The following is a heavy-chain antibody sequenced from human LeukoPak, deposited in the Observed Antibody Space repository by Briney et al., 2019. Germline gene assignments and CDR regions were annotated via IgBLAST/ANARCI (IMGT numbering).Heavy chain of an antibody. V-gene: IGHV3-30*03. J-gene: IGHJ5*02. Sequence: GGSLRLSCAASGFTFSSYGMHWVRQAPGKGLEWVAVISYDGSNKYYADSVKGRFTISRDNSKNTLYLQMNSLRPEDTAVYYCARDSRGIAAAGMELDPWGQGTLVTVSS. CDR1: GFTFSSYG. CDR3: ARDSRGIAAAGMELDP. D-gene: IGHD6-13*01. CDR2: ISYDGSNK.